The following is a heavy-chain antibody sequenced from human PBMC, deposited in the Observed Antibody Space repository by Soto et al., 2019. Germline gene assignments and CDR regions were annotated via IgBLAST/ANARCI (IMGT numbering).Heavy chain of an antibody. CDR1: GFSLTSRPVG. CDR3: AHRRNYDGSWNEGVFDY. J-gene: IGHJ4*02. D-gene: IGHD3-16*01. CDR2: IYWDDDK. Sequence: ITLKESGPTLVKPTQTLTLTCTFSGFSLTSRPVGVGWVRQPPGKALEWLAFIYWDDDKRYSPSLRRTLTVTKDASKNQVVLTLTTMDPVDTATYYCAHRRNYDGSWNEGVFDYWGQGILVTVSS. V-gene: IGHV2-5*02.